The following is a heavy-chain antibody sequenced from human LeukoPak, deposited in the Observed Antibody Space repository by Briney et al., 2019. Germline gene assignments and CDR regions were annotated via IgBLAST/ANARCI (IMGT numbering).Heavy chain of an antibody. D-gene: IGHD3-22*01. CDR3: ARLSSAGENYYDSSGFDY. CDR1: GYSFTSFW. J-gene: IGHJ4*02. Sequence: GESLKISCKGSGYSFTSFWIAWVRQRPGKGLEWMGIIYPGDSDLRYSPSFQGQVTISADKSTSTAYLHWSSLKASDTAMYYCARLSSAGENYYDSSGFDYWGQGTLVTVSS. CDR2: IYPGDSDL. V-gene: IGHV5-51*01.